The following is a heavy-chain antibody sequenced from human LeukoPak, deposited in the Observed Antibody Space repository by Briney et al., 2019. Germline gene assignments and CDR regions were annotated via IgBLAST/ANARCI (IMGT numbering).Heavy chain of an antibody. CDR1: GGTFCSYT. CDR3: ARGGNEYSSSLRR. V-gene: IGHV1-69*02. Sequence: SVKVSCKASGGTFCSYTISWVRQAPGQRLEWMGRIIPILGIANYAQKFQGRVTITADKSTSTAYMELSSLRSEDTAVYYCARGGNEYSSSLRRWCQGPLVTVTS. J-gene: IGHJ4*02. CDR2: IIPILGIA. D-gene: IGHD6-6*01.